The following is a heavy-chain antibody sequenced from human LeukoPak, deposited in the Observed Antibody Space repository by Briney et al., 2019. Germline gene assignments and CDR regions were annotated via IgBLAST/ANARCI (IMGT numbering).Heavy chain of an antibody. CDR2: ISAYNGNT. J-gene: IGHJ4*02. V-gene: IGHV1-18*01. D-gene: IGHD2-15*01. CDR3: ARDSGYCSGGSCFDY. CDR1: GYTFTSYG. Sequence: ASVKVSCKASGYTFTSYGISWVRQAPGQGLEWMGWISAYNGNTNYAQKLQGRVTITTDESTSTAYMELSSLRSEDTAVYYCARDSGYCSGGSCFDYWGQGTLVTVSS.